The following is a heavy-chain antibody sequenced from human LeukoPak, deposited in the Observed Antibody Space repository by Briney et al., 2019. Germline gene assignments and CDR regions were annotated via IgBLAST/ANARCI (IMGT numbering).Heavy chain of an antibody. V-gene: IGHV4-59*01. J-gene: IGHJ4*02. CDR3: ARGGGIGYNFY. D-gene: IGHD5-24*01. CDR1: GGSISSYY. Sequence: SETLSLTCTVSGGSISSYYWTWIRQSPGKRLEWTGYRYSSGSANYNPSLGSRVTISIDASKNQISLRLSSVTAADTAVYYCARGGGIGYNFYWGRGTLVTVSS. CDR2: RYSSGSA.